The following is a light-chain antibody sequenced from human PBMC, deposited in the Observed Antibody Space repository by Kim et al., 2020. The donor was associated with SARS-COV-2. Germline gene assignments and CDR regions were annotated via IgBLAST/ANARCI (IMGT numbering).Light chain of an antibody. V-gene: IGLV3-1*01. Sequence: SYELTQPPSVSVSPGQTANITCSGHELGDKYASWYQQRPGQSPVLVIYQDSERPSGISERFSGSNSGNTATLSISGTQAMDEAEYYCQAWDSSTAHVFGGGTQLTFL. J-gene: IGLJ2*01. CDR1: ELGDKY. CDR2: QDS. CDR3: QAWDSSTAHV.